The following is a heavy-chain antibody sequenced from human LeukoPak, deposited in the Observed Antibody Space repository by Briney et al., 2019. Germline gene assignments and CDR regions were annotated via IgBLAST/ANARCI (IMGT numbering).Heavy chain of an antibody. Sequence: PGGSLRLSCSASGFTFSSYAMHWVRPAPGKGLEYVSAISSNGGSTYYADSVKGRFTISRDNSKNTLYLQMSSLRAEDTAVYYCVKGGGTHSSSYHNFDYWGQGTLVTVSS. CDR3: VKGGGTHSSSYHNFDY. V-gene: IGHV3-64D*06. CDR2: ISSNGGST. CDR1: GFTFSSYA. J-gene: IGHJ4*02. D-gene: IGHD6-6*01.